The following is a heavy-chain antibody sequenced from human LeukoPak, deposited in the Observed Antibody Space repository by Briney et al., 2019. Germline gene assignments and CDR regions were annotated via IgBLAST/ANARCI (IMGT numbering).Heavy chain of an antibody. V-gene: IGHV3-11*03. CDR3: ARSRGAGPGAHFDY. CDR2: VSNSGSYT. CDR1: GFTFSDEY. Sequence: PGGALRLSCAASGFTFSDEYMSWIRQAPGKGLEWVSYVSNSGSYTNYADSVKGRFTISRGNAKSSLYLQMNSVRAEDTAVYYCARSRGAGPGAHFDYWGQGTLVTVSS. J-gene: IGHJ4*02. D-gene: IGHD6-19*01.